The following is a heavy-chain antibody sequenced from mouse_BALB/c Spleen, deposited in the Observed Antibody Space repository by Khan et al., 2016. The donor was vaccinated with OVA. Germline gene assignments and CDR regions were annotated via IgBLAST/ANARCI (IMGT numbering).Heavy chain of an antibody. V-gene: IGHV2-6-1*01. CDR3: DRQPYYHYNIMDY. D-gene: IGHD2-10*01. CDR2: IWRDGST. Sequence: QVQLKQSGPGLVAPSQSLSITCTISGFSLTNYGIHWVRQPPGKGLEWLVVIWRDGSTTYNSALKSRLTISKDNSKSQVFLKMNSLQTDDTAMYFCDRQPYYHYNIMDYWGQGTSVTVSS. CDR1: GFSLTNYG. J-gene: IGHJ4*01.